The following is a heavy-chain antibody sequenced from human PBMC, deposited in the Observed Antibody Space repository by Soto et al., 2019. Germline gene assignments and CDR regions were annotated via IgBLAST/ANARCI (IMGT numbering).Heavy chain of an antibody. CDR3: ARVEWELTHYYFYYGKDV. CDR2: ICPGDSDT. J-gene: IGHJ6*02. D-gene: IGHD1-26*01. V-gene: IGHV5-51*01. CDR1: GYSFTSYC. Sequence: GESLKISCKGSGYSFTSYCIGWVRQMPGKGLEWMGIICPGDSDTGYSPSFQGQVTISADKSISTAYLQWSSLKASDTAMYYCARVEWELTHYYFYYGKDVWGQGTTVTVSS.